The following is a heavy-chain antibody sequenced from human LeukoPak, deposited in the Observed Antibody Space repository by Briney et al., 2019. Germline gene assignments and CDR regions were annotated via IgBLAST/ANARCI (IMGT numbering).Heavy chain of an antibody. V-gene: IGHV3-30*02. CDR3: APSILGVAPPGGGANY. CDR1: GFGFSGYG. J-gene: IGHJ4*02. Sequence: LPGGSLRLSCAASGFGFSGYGMHWVGQTPGKGLEWVAFIRYDGSTKDYADSVRGRFTISRDNSKNTLYLQMNSLRDEDTAVYYCAPSILGVAPPGGGANYWGQGTLVTVSS. CDR2: IRYDGSTK. D-gene: IGHD3-3*01.